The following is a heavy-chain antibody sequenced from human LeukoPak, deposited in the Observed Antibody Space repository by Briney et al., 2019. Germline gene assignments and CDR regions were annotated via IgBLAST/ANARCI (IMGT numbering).Heavy chain of an antibody. D-gene: IGHD2-2*01. J-gene: IGHJ6*02. CDR1: GGSISSSSYY. CDR3: ARVQLLWVHYYYGMDV. Sequence: SETLSLTCTVSGGSISSSSYYWGWIRQPPGKELEWIGEINHSGSTNYNPSLKSRVTISVDTSKNQFSLKLSSVTAADTAVYYCARVQLLWVHYYYGMDVWGQGTTVTVSS. CDR2: INHSGST. V-gene: IGHV4-39*07.